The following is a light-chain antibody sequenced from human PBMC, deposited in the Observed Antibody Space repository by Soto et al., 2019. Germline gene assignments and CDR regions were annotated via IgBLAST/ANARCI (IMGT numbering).Light chain of an antibody. CDR2: AAS. CDR1: QSINSN. J-gene: IGKJ5*01. Sequence: MTQSPATLSVSPGDRATLSCRASQSINSNLAWYQQQPGQAPRLLIYAASTRATAVPDRFSGSGSGTDFTLTITSLQSDDFAVYCCQQYTDWPITFGQGTRLEIK. CDR3: QQYTDWPIT. V-gene: IGKV3-15*01.